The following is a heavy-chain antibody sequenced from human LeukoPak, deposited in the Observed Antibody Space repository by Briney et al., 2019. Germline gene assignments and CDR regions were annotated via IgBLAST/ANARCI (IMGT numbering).Heavy chain of an antibody. CDR3: ARLPPGGAFDI. CDR2: IYFRENT. V-gene: IGHV4-59*08. CDR1: GGSISNYY. Sequence: SETLSLTCTVSGGSISNYYWSWIRQPPGKGLEWIGYIYFRENTTYNPSPKSRVTISVDTSKNQFSLRLNSVTAADTAVYYCARLPPGGAFDIWGQGTVVTVSS. D-gene: IGHD2-8*02. J-gene: IGHJ3*02.